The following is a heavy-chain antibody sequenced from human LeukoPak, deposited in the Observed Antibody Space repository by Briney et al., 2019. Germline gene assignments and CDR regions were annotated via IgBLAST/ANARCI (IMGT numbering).Heavy chain of an antibody. CDR3: ARVGDYGGKRNAFDI. V-gene: IGHV4-34*01. CDR2: INHSGST. Sequence: SETLSLTCAVYGGSFSGYYWSWIRQPPGKGLEWIGEINHSGSTNYNPSLKSRVTISVDTSKNQFSLKLSSVTAADTAVYYCARVGDYGGKRNAFDIRGQGTMVTVSS. J-gene: IGHJ3*02. D-gene: IGHD4-23*01. CDR1: GGSFSGYY.